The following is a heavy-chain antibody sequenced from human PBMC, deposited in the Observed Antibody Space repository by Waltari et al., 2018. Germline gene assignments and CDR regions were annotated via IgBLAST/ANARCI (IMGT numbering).Heavy chain of an antibody. CDR1: GFTFNTYW. Sequence: EVQLVESGGGLIQPGGSLRLSCAASGFTFNTYWMHWVRQVPGKGLVWVSRIKREGSGTAYADSVKGRFTISRDNAKNTLYLQMNSLRAEDTAVYYCASYMTTVPRRAFDIWGQGTMVTVSS. D-gene: IGHD4-17*01. V-gene: IGHV3-74*01. J-gene: IGHJ3*02. CDR2: IKREGSGT. CDR3: ASYMTTVPRRAFDI.